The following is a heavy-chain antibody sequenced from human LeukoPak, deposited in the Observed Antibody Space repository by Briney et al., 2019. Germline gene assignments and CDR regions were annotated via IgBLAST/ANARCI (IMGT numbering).Heavy chain of an antibody. Sequence: GASVTVSFKASVYTFSGDYMHWVRQAPGQGLAWMGWINPNSGDTNYAQKFQGRVTMTRDTSISTAYMELKRLRSDDTAVYYCARDGIGARPLGYWGQGTLVTVSS. CDR2: INPNSGDT. CDR3: ARDGIGARPLGY. D-gene: IGHD3-16*01. J-gene: IGHJ4*02. V-gene: IGHV1-2*02. CDR1: VYTFSGDY.